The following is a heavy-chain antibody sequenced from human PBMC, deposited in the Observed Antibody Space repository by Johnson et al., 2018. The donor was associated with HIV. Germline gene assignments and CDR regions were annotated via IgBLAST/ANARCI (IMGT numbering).Heavy chain of an antibody. J-gene: IGHJ3*02. V-gene: IGHV3-30*14. CDR2: IWPDGSNR. D-gene: IGHD3-3*01. CDR3: ARGLTIFGVVTDAFDI. Sequence: QVQLVESGGGVVQPGKSLRLSCAASEFTFSTYTVHWVRQAPGKGLEWVAVIWPDGSNRYYADSVKGRFTISRDNSKNTLYLQMGSLRAEDMAVYYCARGLTIFGVVTDAFDIWGQGTMVTVSS. CDR1: EFTFSTYT.